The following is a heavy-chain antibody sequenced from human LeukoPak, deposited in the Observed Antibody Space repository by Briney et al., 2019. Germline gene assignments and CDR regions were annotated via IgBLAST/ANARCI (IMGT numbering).Heavy chain of an antibody. Sequence: GASVKVSCKASGYTFIGYYIHWIRQAPGQGLEWMGRINPNTGGTNYAQNFQGRVTMTRDTSISTAYMDLSSLRADDTAVYYCALPKMIGAFDSWGQGTLVIVSS. J-gene: IGHJ4*02. CDR2: INPNTGGT. D-gene: IGHD3-10*02. CDR3: ALPKMIGAFDS. V-gene: IGHV1-2*06. CDR1: GYTFIGYY.